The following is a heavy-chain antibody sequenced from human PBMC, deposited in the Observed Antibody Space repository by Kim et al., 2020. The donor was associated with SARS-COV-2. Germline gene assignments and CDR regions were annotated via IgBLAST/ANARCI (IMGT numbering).Heavy chain of an antibody. Sequence: ASVKVSCKASGYTFTSYGISWVRQAPGQGLEWMGWISAYNGNTNYAQKLQGRVTMTTDTSTSTAYMELRSLRSDDTAVYYCARDRILPYYYYYGMDVWGQGTTVTVSS. CDR1: GYTFTSYG. V-gene: IGHV1-18*04. CDR3: ARDRILPYYYYYGMDV. CDR2: ISAYNGNT. J-gene: IGHJ6*02. D-gene: IGHD2-15*01.